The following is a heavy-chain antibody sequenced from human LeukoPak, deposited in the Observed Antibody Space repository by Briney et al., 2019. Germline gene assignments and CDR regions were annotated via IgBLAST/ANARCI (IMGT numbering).Heavy chain of an antibody. Sequence: ASVKVSCKASGYTFTNYAMHWVRQAPGQRLEWMGWINAGNGNTKYSQKFQGRVTMTRDTSTSTVYMELSSLRSEDTAVYYCAKSRDGYNPTDYWGQGTLVTVSS. V-gene: IGHV1-3*01. D-gene: IGHD5-24*01. CDR2: INAGNGNT. CDR3: AKSRDGYNPTDY. J-gene: IGHJ4*02. CDR1: GYTFTNYA.